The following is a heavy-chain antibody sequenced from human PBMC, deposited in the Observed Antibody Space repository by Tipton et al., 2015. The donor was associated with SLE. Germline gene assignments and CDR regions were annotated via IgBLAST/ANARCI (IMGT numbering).Heavy chain of an antibody. CDR3: AREENWNERI. CDR1: GFTFSSYW. CDR2: ISSDGSST. V-gene: IGHV3-74*01. J-gene: IGHJ3*02. D-gene: IGHD1-1*01. Sequence: GSLRLSCAASGFTFSSYWMHWVRQAPGKGLVWVSRISSDGSSTNYADSVKGRFTISRDNAKNTRYLQMNSLRAEDTAVYYCAREENWNERIWGQGTMVTVSS.